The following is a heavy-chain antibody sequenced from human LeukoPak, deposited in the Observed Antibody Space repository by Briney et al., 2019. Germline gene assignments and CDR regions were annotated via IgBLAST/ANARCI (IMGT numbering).Heavy chain of an antibody. Sequence: GGSLRLSCAASGFTFSTYSMNWVRQAPGKGLEWVSYISSSTSTIYYADSVKGRFTISRDNAKNSLYLQMNSLRDEDTAVYYCARPSRYGGYVQSFDYWGRGTLVTVSS. J-gene: IGHJ4*02. CDR3: ARPSRYGGYVQSFDY. CDR2: ISSSTSTI. V-gene: IGHV3-48*02. CDR1: GFTFSTYS. D-gene: IGHD5-12*01.